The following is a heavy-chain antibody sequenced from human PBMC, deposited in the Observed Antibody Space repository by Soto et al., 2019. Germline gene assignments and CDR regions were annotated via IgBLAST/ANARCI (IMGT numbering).Heavy chain of an antibody. CDR3: ANGVVRGGPYFEY. V-gene: IGHV3-23*01. J-gene: IGHJ4*02. CDR2: ISGSGGST. CDR1: VFTFSSYS. Sequence: GGSLRLSCAASVFTFSSYSMSLVRQAPGKGLECVSAISGSGGSTYYEDSVKGRFTISRDNSKNTMYLQMNSMRAEDTAVYYGANGVVRGGPYFEYWGQGTLVTVSS. D-gene: IGHD3-10*01.